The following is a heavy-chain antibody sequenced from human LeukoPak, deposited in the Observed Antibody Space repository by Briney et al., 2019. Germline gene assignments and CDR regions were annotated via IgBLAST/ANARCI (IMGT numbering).Heavy chain of an antibody. J-gene: IGHJ6*02. CDR1: GFTFGSYA. V-gene: IGHV3-23*01. Sequence: GGSLRLSCAASGFTFGSYAMSWVRQAPGKGLEWVSSIRDSGYSTYYADSVKGRFTISRDNSKNTVFLQMNSLTDDDTGLYYRAKHQIQMYGMDVWGQGTTVTVSS. CDR2: IRDSGYST. CDR3: AKHQIQMYGMDV.